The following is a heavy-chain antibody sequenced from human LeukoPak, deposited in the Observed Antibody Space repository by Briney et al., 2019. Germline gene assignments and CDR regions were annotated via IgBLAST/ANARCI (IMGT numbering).Heavy chain of an antibody. J-gene: IGHJ3*02. D-gene: IGHD1-26*01. V-gene: IGHV1-2*02. CDR3: AKSVGGSYLRRGNDAFDI. Sequence: ASVKVSCKASGYTFTGYYLHWVRQAPGQGLEWMGWINPNSGGTNYAQKFQGRVTMTRDTSISTAYMELSRLRSDDTAVYYCAKSVGGSYLRRGNDAFDIWGQGTMVTVSS. CDR2: INPNSGGT. CDR1: GYTFTGYY.